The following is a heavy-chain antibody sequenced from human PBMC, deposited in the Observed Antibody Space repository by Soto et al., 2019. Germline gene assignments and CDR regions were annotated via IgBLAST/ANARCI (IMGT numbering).Heavy chain of an antibody. CDR2: INPNSGGT. V-gene: IGHV1-2*02. CDR1: GYTFTGYY. CDR3: ARVDGSGRYYYYYGMDV. D-gene: IGHD3-10*01. Sequence: ASVNVSCKASGYTFTGYYMHWVRQAPGQGLEWMGWINPNSGGTNYAQKFQGRVTMTRDTSISTAYMELSRLRSDDTAVYYCARVDGSGRYYYYYGMDVWGQGTTVTVSS. J-gene: IGHJ6*02.